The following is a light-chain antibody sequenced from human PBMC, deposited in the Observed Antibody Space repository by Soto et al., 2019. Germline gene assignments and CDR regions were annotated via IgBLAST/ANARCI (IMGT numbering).Light chain of an antibody. CDR1: QSISSC. Sequence: SAANVSLLPAARPTPLCRASQSISSCLAWYQQKPGQAPKLLIYNASNLASGIPARFSGSGSGTDFTLTISSLEPEDFAVYYWQPYYRLCTFGQGTKVDI. V-gene: IGKV3-11*01. CDR2: NAS. J-gene: IGKJ1*01. CDR3: QPYYRLCT.